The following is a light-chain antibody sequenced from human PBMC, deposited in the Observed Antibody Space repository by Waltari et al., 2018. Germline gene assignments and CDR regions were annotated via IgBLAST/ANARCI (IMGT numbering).Light chain of an antibody. CDR3: HQSNGLPRT. CDR2: YAS. CDR1: QSIGTS. J-gene: IGKJ1*01. Sequence: EIVLTQSPDFQSVTPKEKVTITCRASQSIGTSVHWYQQKPDQPPKLIIKYASQSISGVPSRFSGSGSGTGFTLSINSLEAEDAAVYYCHQSNGLPRTFGQGTKVEIK. V-gene: IGKV6D-21*02.